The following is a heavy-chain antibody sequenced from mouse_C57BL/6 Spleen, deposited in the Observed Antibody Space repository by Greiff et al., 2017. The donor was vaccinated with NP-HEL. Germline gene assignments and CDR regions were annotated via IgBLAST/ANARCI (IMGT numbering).Heavy chain of an antibody. CDR3: ARGLRPSYFDV. CDR2: ISYSGST. D-gene: IGHD2-4*01. Sequence: EVQLVESGPGMVKPSQSLSLTCTVTGYSITSGYDWHWIRHFPGNKLEWMGYISYSGSTNYNPSLKSRIPITHDTSKNHFFLKLNSVTTEDTATYYCARGLRPSYFDVWGTGTTVTVSS. CDR1: GYSITSGYD. V-gene: IGHV3-1*01. J-gene: IGHJ1*03.